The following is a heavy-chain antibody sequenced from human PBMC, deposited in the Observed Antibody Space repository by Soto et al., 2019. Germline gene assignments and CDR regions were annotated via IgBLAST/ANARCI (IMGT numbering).Heavy chain of an antibody. CDR2: FDPEDGGT. J-gene: IGHJ4*02. Sequence: ASVKVSCKVSGYTLTELYVHWVRQAPGQGLEWMGGFDPEDGGTNYAQKFRGRVTMTEDTSTDTAYMELSSLRSEDTAVYYCATDGALMVGATPRIDYWGQGTLVTVSS. V-gene: IGHV1-24*01. CDR3: ATDGALMVGATPRIDY. D-gene: IGHD1-26*01. CDR1: GYTLTELY.